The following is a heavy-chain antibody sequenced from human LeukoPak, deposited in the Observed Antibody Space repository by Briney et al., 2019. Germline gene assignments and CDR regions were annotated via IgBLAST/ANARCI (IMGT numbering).Heavy chain of an antibody. CDR2: ISGNGVNT. CDR3: ARSRIVGARFTYFDY. D-gene: IGHD1-26*01. V-gene: IGHV3-23*01. J-gene: IGHJ4*02. CDR1: GFTFSSYA. Sequence: GGSLRLSCAASGFTFSSYAMSWVRQAPGKGLEWVSGISGNGVNTYYADSVKGRFTISRDNSKNTLYLQMNSLRAEDTAVYYCARSRIVGARFTYFDYWGQGTLVTVSS.